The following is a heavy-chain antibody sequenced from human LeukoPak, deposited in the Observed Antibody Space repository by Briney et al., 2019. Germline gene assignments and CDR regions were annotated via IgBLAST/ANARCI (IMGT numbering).Heavy chain of an antibody. D-gene: IGHD2-15*01. CDR2: INVNSDST. CDR1: GYTFTTYY. V-gene: IGHV1-46*01. Sequence: ASVRVSSTASGYTFTTYYIQWVRQAPGQGLEWMGIINVNSDSTNYAQKFQGRVTMAKDTSTSTVYLELSSLKSEDTAVYYCALFCSGVNCSHDFDYWGQGTLVTVS. J-gene: IGHJ4*02. CDR3: ALFCSGVNCSHDFDY.